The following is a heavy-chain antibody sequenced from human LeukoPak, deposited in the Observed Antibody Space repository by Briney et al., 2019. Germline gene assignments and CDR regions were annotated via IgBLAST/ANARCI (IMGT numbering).Heavy chain of an antibody. Sequence: PGGSLRLSCAASGFTFTNYAMSWVRQAPGKGLEWVSSISGTGGNTYYANSVKGRFTISRDNSKNTLYLQMNSLRAEDTAVYYCAKVRAAGHFDYWGQGTLVTVSS. CDR2: ISGTGGNT. CDR3: AKVRAAGHFDY. V-gene: IGHV3-23*01. CDR1: GFTFTNYA. J-gene: IGHJ4*02. D-gene: IGHD6-13*01.